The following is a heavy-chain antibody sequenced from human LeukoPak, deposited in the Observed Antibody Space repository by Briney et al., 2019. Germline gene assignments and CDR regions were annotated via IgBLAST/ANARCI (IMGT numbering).Heavy chain of an antibody. CDR2: MNPNSGNT. Sequence: ASVKVSCKASGYTFTSYDINWVRQATGQGLEWMGWMNPNSGNTGYAQKFQGRVTITADKSTSTAYMELSSLRSEDTAVYYCARVMITFGGVIAYGMDVWGQGTTVTVSS. D-gene: IGHD3-16*02. V-gene: IGHV1-8*01. J-gene: IGHJ6*02. CDR3: ARVMITFGGVIAYGMDV. CDR1: GYTFTSYD.